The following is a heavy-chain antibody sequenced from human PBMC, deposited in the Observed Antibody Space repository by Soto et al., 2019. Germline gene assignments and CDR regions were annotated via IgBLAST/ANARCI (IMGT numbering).Heavy chain of an antibody. CDR1: GFTFSSYS. J-gene: IGHJ3*02. CDR2: ISSSSSTI. V-gene: IGHV3-48*01. Sequence: GGSLRLSCAASGFTFSSYSMNWVRQAPGKGLEWVSYISSSSSTIYYADSVKGRFTISRDNAKNSLYLQMNSLRAEDTAVYYCARDLRDSSGWAHDAFDIWGQGTMVTVSS. D-gene: IGHD6-19*01. CDR3: ARDLRDSSGWAHDAFDI.